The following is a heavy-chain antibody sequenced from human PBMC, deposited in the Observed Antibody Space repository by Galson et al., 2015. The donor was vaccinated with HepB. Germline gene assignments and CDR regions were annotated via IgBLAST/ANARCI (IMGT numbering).Heavy chain of an antibody. J-gene: IGHJ4*02. CDR3: ATHDGSGYRLACFDY. CDR1: GFTFDDYG. Sequence: SLRLSCAASGFTFDDYGMSWVRQAPGKGLEWVSGINWNGGSTGYADSVKGRFTISRDNSKNTLYLQMNSLRAEDTAVYYCATHDGSGYRLACFDYWGQGTLVTVSS. V-gene: IGHV3-20*04. D-gene: IGHD5-12*01. CDR2: INWNGGST.